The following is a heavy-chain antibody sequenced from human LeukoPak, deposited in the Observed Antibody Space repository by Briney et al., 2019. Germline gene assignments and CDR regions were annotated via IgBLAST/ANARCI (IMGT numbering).Heavy chain of an antibody. J-gene: IGHJ5*02. CDR2: IYTSGST. D-gene: IGHD2-2*01. CDR1: GASFSGYY. CDR3: ARDMPYNWFDP. V-gene: IGHV4-4*07. Sequence: SETLSLTCAVYGASFSGYYWSWIRQPAGKGLEWIGRIYTSGSTNYNPSLKRRVTISVDTSKNQFSLKLSSVTAADTAVYYCARDMPYNWFDPWGQGTLVTVSS.